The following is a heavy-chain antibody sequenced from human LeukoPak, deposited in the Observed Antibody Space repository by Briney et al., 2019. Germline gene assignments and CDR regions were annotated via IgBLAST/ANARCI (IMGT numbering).Heavy chain of an antibody. V-gene: IGHV4-59*08. CDR2: ISSSGST. CDR3: ARVIYNTYTNNWRFDY. Sequence: PSETLSLTCTVSGGSLSRYYWSWIRQPPAKGLEWIGYISSSGSTNYNPSLKSRVIISTEMSKNRFSLKLTSVTAADTAVYYCARVIYNTYTNNWRFDYWGQGTLVTVSS. D-gene: IGHD1-1*01. J-gene: IGHJ4*02. CDR1: GGSLSRYY.